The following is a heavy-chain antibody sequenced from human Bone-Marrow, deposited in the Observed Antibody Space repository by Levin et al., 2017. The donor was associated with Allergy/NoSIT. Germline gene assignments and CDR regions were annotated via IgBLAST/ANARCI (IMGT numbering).Heavy chain of an antibody. V-gene: IGHV5-51*01. D-gene: IGHD3-22*01. CDR1: GYTFTNSW. CDR2: INPAGSET. CDR3: AKQGCVTTSCYTVDF. J-gene: IGHJ4*02. Sequence: PGESLKISCKGSGYTFTNSWIGWVRQMPGRGLEWMGIINPAGSETRYRPSFQGQVTISVDKSISTSYLQWSSLKASDTAMYFCAKQGCVTTSCYTVDFWGQGTLVTVSS.